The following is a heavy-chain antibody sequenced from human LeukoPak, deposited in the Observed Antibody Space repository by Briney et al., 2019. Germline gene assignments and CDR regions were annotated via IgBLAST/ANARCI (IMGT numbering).Heavy chain of an antibody. D-gene: IGHD4-17*01. Sequence: PGGSLRLSCAASGFTFDDYAMHWVRQAPGKGLEWVSGISWNSGSIGYADSAKGRFTISRDNAKNSLYLQMNSLRAEDMALYYCAKDILDGDYANDAFDIWGQGTMVTVSS. CDR1: GFTFDDYA. J-gene: IGHJ3*02. CDR3: AKDILDGDYANDAFDI. V-gene: IGHV3-9*03. CDR2: ISWNSGSI.